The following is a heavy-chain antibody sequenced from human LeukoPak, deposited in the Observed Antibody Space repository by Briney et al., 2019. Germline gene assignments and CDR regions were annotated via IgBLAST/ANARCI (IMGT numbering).Heavy chain of an antibody. Sequence: KTSETLSLTCAVYGGSFSGYYWSWIRQPPGKGLEWIGEINHSGSTNYNPSLKSRVTISVDTSKNQLSLKLSSVTAADTAVYYCASRSYSGRPRAFDIWGQGTMVTVSS. V-gene: IGHV4-34*01. D-gene: IGHD1-26*01. CDR3: ASRSYSGRPRAFDI. J-gene: IGHJ3*02. CDR2: INHSGST. CDR1: GGSFSGYY.